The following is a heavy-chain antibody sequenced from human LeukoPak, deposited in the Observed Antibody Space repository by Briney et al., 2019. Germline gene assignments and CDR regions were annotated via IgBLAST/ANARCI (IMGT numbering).Heavy chain of an antibody. D-gene: IGHD3-10*01. J-gene: IGHJ6*02. V-gene: IGHV3-23*01. CDR1: GFTFSNFA. CDR2: IRGGGGST. CDR3: AKVMVRGTYYYYGMDV. Sequence: GGSLRLSCAASGFTFSNFAMSWVRQAPGKGLEWVSAIRGGGGSTYYADSVKGRFTISRDNSKNTLYLQMNSLRAEDTAIYYCAKVMVRGTYYYYGMDVWGQGTTVTVSS.